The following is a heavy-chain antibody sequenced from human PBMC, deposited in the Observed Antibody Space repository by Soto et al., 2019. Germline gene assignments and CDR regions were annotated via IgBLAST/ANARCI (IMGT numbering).Heavy chain of an antibody. Sequence: GGSLRLSCTASGFTFSSYSMNWVRQAPGEGLEWVAYITGTSGVIYYADSVKGRFTISRDNARNSLYLQMKWLRDEDTAVYCCARDNGMAGSFDPWGQGTLVTVSS. J-gene: IGHJ5*02. CDR1: GFTFSSYS. CDR3: ARDNGMAGSFDP. V-gene: IGHV3-48*02. D-gene: IGHD2-8*01. CDR2: ITGTSGVI.